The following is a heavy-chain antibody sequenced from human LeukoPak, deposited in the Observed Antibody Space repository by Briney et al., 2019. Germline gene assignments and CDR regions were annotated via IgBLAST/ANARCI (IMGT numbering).Heavy chain of an antibody. V-gene: IGHV4-34*01. CDR1: GGSFSGYY. Sequence: HPSETLSLTCAVYGGSFSGYYWSWIRQPPGKGLEWIGEINHSGSTNYNPSLKSRVTISADTSKNQFPLKLSSVTAADTAVYYCARIFLRSDASTIAAAASYFDYWGQGTLVTVSS. CDR3: ARIFLRSDASTIAAAASYFDY. CDR2: INHSGST. J-gene: IGHJ4*02. D-gene: IGHD6-13*01.